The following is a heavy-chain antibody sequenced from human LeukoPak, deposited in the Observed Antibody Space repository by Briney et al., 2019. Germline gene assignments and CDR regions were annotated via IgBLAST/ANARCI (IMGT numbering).Heavy chain of an antibody. V-gene: IGHV3-30*04. CDR1: GFTFSSYA. D-gene: IGHD2-2*01. CDR2: ISYDGSNK. Sequence: GRSLRLSCAASGFTFSSYAMHWVRQAPGKGLEWVAVISYDGSNKYYADSVKGRFTISRDNSKNTMYLQMNSLRAEDTALYYCARGDVILPASNTFTFDCWGQGTLVTVSS. CDR3: ARGDVILPASNTFTFDC. J-gene: IGHJ4*02.